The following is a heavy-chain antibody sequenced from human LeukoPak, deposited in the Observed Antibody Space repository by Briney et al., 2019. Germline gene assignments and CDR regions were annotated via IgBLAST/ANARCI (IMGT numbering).Heavy chain of an antibody. Sequence: PGGSLRLACAASGFTFSSSWMTWVRLAPEKGLEWVANIKEDGSEKYYVDSVQGRFTISRDNAQNSLYLQMNSLRAEDTAVYYCATELYYFDYWGQGTLVTVSS. CDR3: ATELYYFDY. D-gene: IGHD1-1*01. CDR2: IKEDGSEK. J-gene: IGHJ4*02. V-gene: IGHV3-7*01. CDR1: GFTFSSSW.